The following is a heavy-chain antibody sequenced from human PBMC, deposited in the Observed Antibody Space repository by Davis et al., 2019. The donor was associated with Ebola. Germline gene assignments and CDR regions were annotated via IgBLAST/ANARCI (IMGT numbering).Heavy chain of an antibody. D-gene: IGHD3-10*01. J-gene: IGHJ5*02. CDR3: ARRGCGYYGSAPLQGLHCWFDP. CDR2: IYYSGST. Sequence: MPSETLSLTCTVSGGSISSNNYYWGWIRQPPGKGLEWIGSIYYSGSTYYNPSLKSRVTISVDTSKNQFSLKLSSVTAADTAVYYCARRGCGYYGSAPLQGLHCWFDPWGQGTLVTVSS. V-gene: IGHV4-39*01. CDR1: GGSISSNNYY.